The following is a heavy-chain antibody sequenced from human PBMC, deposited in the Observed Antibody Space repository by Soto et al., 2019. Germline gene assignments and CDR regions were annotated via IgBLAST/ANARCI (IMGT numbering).Heavy chain of an antibody. CDR3: ARDLYGDCVDPLPSDY. V-gene: IGHV1-18*01. J-gene: IGHJ4*02. CDR2: ISAYNGNT. D-gene: IGHD4-17*01. CDR1: GYTFTSYG. Sequence: ASVKVSCKASGYTFTSYGISWVRQAPGQGLEWMGWISAYNGNTNYAQKLQGRVTMTTDTSTSTAYMELRSLRSDDTAVYYCARDLYGDCVDPLPSDYWGQGTLVTVSS.